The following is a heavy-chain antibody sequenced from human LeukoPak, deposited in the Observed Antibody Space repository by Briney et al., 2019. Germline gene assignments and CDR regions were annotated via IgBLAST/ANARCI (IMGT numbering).Heavy chain of an antibody. Sequence: SETLSLTCTVSGGSISSYYWSWIRQPPGKGLEWIGYIYYSGSTNYNPSLKSRVTISVDTSKNQFSLKLSSVTAADTAVYYCARVGRIAAAGTFDYWGQGTLVTVSS. J-gene: IGHJ4*02. D-gene: IGHD6-13*01. CDR2: IYYSGST. CDR3: ARVGRIAAAGTFDY. V-gene: IGHV4-59*01. CDR1: GGSISSYY.